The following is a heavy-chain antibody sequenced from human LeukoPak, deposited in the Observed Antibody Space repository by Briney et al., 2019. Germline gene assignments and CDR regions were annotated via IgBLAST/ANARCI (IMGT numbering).Heavy chain of an antibody. CDR1: GRSITSYY. J-gene: IGHJ6*02. CDR3: ARQSYIHYSMDV. D-gene: IGHD1-1*01. Sequence: SETLSLNCPLTGRSITSYYWRWIRHPPGERLGLIGYIYYSGSTNYTPSLKSRVTISVDTSKNQFSLKLSPMTAADTAVYYCARQSYIHYSMDVWGQGTTVTVSS. CDR2: IYYSGST. V-gene: IGHV4-59*08.